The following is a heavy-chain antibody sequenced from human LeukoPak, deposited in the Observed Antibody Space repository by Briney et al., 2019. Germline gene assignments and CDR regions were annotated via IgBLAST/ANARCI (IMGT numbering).Heavy chain of an antibody. CDR2: IRYDGSNK. V-gene: IGHV3-30*02. CDR3: AREDLDYGDPVD. J-gene: IGHJ4*02. Sequence: PGGSLRLSCAASGFTFSSYGMHWVRQAPGKGLEWVAFIRYDGSNKYYADSVKGRFTISRDNAKNSLYLQMNSLRAEDTAVYYCAREDLDYGDPVDWGQGTLVTVSS. D-gene: IGHD4-17*01. CDR1: GFTFSSYG.